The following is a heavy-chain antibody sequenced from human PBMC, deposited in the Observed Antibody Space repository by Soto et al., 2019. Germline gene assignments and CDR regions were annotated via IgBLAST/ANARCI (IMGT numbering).Heavy chain of an antibody. Sequence: GGSLRLSCAASGFTVSSSYMSWVRQAPGKGLEWVSVIYTGGSTYYADSVKGRFTISRDTSKNMLFLQMNSLRAEDTAVYYCAKARGLYYENSGYYRYFDHWGQGALVTVSS. CDR2: IYTGGST. J-gene: IGHJ4*02. CDR3: AKARGLYYENSGYYRYFDH. CDR1: GFTVSSSY. V-gene: IGHV3-53*01. D-gene: IGHD3-22*01.